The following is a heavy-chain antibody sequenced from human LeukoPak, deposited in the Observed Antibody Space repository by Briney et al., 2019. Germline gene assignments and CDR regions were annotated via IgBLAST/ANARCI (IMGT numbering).Heavy chain of an antibody. V-gene: IGHV3-7*01. CDR1: GFTFSSYW. D-gene: IGHD2-21*01. CDR3: ARIKSQGVVVPLLRSTYYFHY. CDR2: IKQDGSEK. Sequence: PGGSLRLSCAASGFTFSSYWMNWVRQAPGKGLEWVANIKQDGSEKDYVDSVKGRFTISRDTAKNSLYLQMNSLRAEDTAVYYCARIKSQGVVVPLLRSTYYFHYWGQGTLVTVSS. J-gene: IGHJ4*02.